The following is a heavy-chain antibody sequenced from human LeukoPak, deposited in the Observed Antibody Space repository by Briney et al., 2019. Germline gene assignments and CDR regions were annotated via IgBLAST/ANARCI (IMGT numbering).Heavy chain of an antibody. CDR2: ISYDGSNK. J-gene: IGHJ4*02. CDR3: ARAFSGWSSTWDYFDY. D-gene: IGHD6-19*01. CDR1: GLTFSSHW. V-gene: IGHV3-30-3*01. Sequence: GGSLRLSCAASGLTFSSHWMHWVRQAPGKGLEWVAVISYDGSNKYYADSVKGRFTISRDNSKNTLYLQMNSLRAEDTAVYYCARAFSGWSSTWDYFDYWGQGTLVTVSS.